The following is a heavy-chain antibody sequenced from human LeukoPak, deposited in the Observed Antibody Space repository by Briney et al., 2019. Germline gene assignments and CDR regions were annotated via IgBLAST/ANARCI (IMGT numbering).Heavy chain of an antibody. D-gene: IGHD3-10*01. V-gene: IGHV3-23*01. J-gene: IGHJ4*02. CDR1: GFTFSSYA. Sequence: GGSLRLSCAASGFTFSSYAMSWVRQAPGKGLEWVSAISGSGGSTYYADSVKGRFTISRDNSKNTLYLQMYSLRAEDTAVYYCAKHYYGSGSGGDYWGQGTLVTVSS. CDR3: AKHYYGSGSGGDY. CDR2: ISGSGGST.